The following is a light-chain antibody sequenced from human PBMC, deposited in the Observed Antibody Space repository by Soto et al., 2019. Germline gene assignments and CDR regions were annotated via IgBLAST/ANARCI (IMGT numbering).Light chain of an antibody. CDR2: DVS. Sequence: QSVLTQPRSVSGSPGQSGTISCTGTRSDVGGYNYVSWYQQHPGKAPKLMMYDVSKRPSGVPDRVSGSKSGNTASLTNSGLQAEDEADYYCCSYEGRYHYVVGTGTQVTV. CDR3: CSYEGRYHYV. V-gene: IGLV2-11*01. J-gene: IGLJ1*01. CDR1: RSDVGGYNY.